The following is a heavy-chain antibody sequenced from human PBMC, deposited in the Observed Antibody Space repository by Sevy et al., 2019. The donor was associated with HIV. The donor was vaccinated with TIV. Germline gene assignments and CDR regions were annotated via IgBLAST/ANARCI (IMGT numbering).Heavy chain of an antibody. Sequence: SETLSLTCAISGDSVSSNNAAWNWIRQSPSRGLEWLGRTFYRSNWYNDYAVSMKGRITINPDTSKNQLSLQLTSVTPEDTAVYYCAIDGLTHGGMDVWGQGTTVTVSS. CDR2: TFYRSNWYN. CDR1: GDSVSSNNAA. V-gene: IGHV6-1*01. D-gene: IGHD1-20*01. CDR3: AIDGLTHGGMDV. J-gene: IGHJ6*02.